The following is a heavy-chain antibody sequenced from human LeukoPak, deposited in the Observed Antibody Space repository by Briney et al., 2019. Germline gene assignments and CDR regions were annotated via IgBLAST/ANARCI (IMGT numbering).Heavy chain of an antibody. J-gene: IGHJ4*02. D-gene: IGHD6-13*01. V-gene: IGHV4-39*01. CDR2: IYYSGST. Sequence: SETLSLTCTVSGGSISSSSYYWGWIRQPPGKGLEWIGSIYYSGSTYYNPSLKSRVTISVDTSKNQFSLKLSSVAAADTAVYYCASIAAAGWGQGTLVTVSS. CDR1: GGSISSSSYY. CDR3: ASIAAAG.